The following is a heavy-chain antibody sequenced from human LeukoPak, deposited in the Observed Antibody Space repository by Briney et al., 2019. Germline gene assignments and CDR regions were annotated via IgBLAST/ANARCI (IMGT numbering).Heavy chain of an antibody. CDR1: GFTFSGFA. CDR3: ARDAFYSSGTYFDY. J-gene: IGHJ4*02. CDR2: ISRDGSGT. D-gene: IGHD3-10*01. V-gene: IGHV3-30*04. Sequence: PGGSLRLSCAASGFTFSGFAIHWVRQAPGKGLEWVSVISRDGSGTYYSDSVKGRFTISRDNSKNTVYLQMNSLEPDDTAVYYCARDAFYSSGTYFDYWGQGTPVTVSS.